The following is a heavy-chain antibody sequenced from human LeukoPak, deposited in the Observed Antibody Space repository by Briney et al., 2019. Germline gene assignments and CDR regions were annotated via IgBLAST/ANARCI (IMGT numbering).Heavy chain of an antibody. CDR2: IKQDGSEK. D-gene: IGHD6-13*01. J-gene: IGHJ4*02. V-gene: IGHV3-7*03. CDR1: GFTFSSYW. CDR3: AKIAAAGTGDY. Sequence: QPGGSLRLSCAASGFTFSSYWMSWVRQAPGKGLEWVANIKQDGSEKYYVDSVKGRFTISRDNSKNTLYLQMNSLRAEDTAVYYCAKIAAAGTGDYWGQGTLVTVSS.